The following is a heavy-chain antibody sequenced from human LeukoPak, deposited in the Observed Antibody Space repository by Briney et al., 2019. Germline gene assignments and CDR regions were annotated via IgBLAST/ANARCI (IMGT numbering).Heavy chain of an antibody. D-gene: IGHD4-17*01. V-gene: IGHV5-51*01. Sequence: GESLKISCKGSGYSFTSYWIGWVRQMPGKGLEWMGIIYPGDSDTRYSPSFQGQVTISADKSISTAYLQWSSLKASDTAMYYCARHGSYGDYPYYFDYWGQGTLVTVSS. CDR1: GYSFTSYW. CDR3: ARHGSYGDYPYYFDY. CDR2: IYPGDSDT. J-gene: IGHJ4*02.